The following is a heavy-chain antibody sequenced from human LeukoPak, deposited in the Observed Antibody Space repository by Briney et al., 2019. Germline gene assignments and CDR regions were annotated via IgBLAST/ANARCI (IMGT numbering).Heavy chain of an antibody. Sequence: SGGSLRLSCAASGFTFSDYYMSWIRQAPGKGLEWVSYISSSGSTIYYADSVKGRFTISRDNAKNSLYLQMNSLRAEDTAVYYCARDPGEYSSSADAFDIWGQGTMVTVSS. D-gene: IGHD6-6*01. CDR3: ARDPGEYSSSADAFDI. V-gene: IGHV3-11*04. CDR1: GFTFSDYY. J-gene: IGHJ3*02. CDR2: ISSSGSTI.